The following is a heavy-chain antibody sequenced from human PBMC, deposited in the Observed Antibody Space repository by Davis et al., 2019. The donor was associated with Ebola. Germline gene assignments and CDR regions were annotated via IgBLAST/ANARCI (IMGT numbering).Heavy chain of an antibody. D-gene: IGHD2/OR15-2a*01. CDR3: ARDNSWLIEYYFDY. V-gene: IGHV3-30*04. Sequence: PGGSLRLSCAASGFTFSSYAMHWARQAPGKGLEWVAVISYDGSNKYYADSVKGRFTISRDNSKNTLYLQMNSLRAEDTAVYYCARDNSWLIEYYFDYWGQGTLVTVSS. CDR1: GFTFSSYA. CDR2: ISYDGSNK. J-gene: IGHJ4*02.